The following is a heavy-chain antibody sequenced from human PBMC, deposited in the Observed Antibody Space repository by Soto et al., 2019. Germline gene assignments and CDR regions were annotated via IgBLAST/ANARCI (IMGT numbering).Heavy chain of an antibody. D-gene: IGHD1-1*01. J-gene: IGHJ5*02. CDR1: GGSIRSYY. CDR3: ARAVETGGNWFDP. CDR2: IYYSGTT. Sequence: SETLSLTCTVSGGSIRSYYWSWIRQPPGKGLEWIGHIYYSGTTNYNPSLKSRITMTVDTSKNQFSLKLSSVTAADTAVYYCARAVETGGNWFDPWGQGTLVTVSS. V-gene: IGHV4-59*01.